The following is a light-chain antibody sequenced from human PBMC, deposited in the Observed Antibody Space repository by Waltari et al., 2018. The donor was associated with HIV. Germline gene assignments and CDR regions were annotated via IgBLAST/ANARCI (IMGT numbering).Light chain of an antibody. V-gene: IGLV3-10*01. CDR2: EDI. Sequence: SSELTQPPPVSVSPGQTARITCSGDTLPKKYAHWYQQKSGQAPVLVIYEDIKRPSGVPERFSGSSSGTMAILTISGAQVEDEADYYCYSTESNGNHRVFGGGTKLTVL. J-gene: IGLJ3*02. CDR3: YSTESNGNHRV. CDR1: TLPKKY.